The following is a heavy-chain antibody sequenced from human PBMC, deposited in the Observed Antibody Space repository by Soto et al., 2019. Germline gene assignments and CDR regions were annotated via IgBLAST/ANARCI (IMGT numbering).Heavy chain of an antibody. Sequence: EVQLGESGGGLIQPGGSLRLSCAASGFSFSSKYMTWVRQAPGKGLEWVSVIYGGGTTYYADSVKGRFTISRDNSKNTLYLQMNSLRAEDTAVSYCVQTTGWPGFDFWGQGTLVIVSS. CDR2: IYGGGTT. J-gene: IGHJ4*02. CDR1: GFSFSSKY. CDR3: VQTTGWPGFDF. V-gene: IGHV3-53*01. D-gene: IGHD6-19*01.